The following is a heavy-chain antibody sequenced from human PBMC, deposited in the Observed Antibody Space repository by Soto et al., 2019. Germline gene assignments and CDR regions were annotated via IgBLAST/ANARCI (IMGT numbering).Heavy chain of an antibody. V-gene: IGHV3-43*01. CDR3: AKERKGSTWHNFDY. CDR1: GFTFDDFS. Sequence: PGGSLRLSCAASGFTFDDFSIHWVRQAPGKGLEWVSLINRDGSRTYYADSVKGRFTVSRDNSKNSLYLQMNSLRTEDTALYYCAKERKGSTWHNFDYWGQGTLVTVSS. J-gene: IGHJ4*02. CDR2: INRDGSRT. D-gene: IGHD6-13*01.